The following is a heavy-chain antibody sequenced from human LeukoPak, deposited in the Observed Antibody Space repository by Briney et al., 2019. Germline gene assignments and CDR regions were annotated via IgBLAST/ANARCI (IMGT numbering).Heavy chain of an antibody. CDR3: ARDLANNWFDP. V-gene: IGHV3-7*01. CDR1: GFTFSSYW. D-gene: IGHD5-12*01. J-gene: IGHJ5*02. CDR2: IKQDGSEK. Sequence: GGSLRPSCAASGFTFSSYWMSWVRQAPGKGLEWVANIKQDGSEKYYVDSVKGRFTISRDNAKNSLYLQMNSLRAEDTAVYYCARDLANNWFDPWGQGTLVTVSS.